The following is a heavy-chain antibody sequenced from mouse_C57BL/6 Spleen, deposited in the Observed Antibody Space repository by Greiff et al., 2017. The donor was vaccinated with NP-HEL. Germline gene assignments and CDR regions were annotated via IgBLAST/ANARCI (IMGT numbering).Heavy chain of an antibody. Sequence: VQLQQPGAELVKPGASVKLSCKASGYTFTSYWMHWVKQRPGQGLEWIGMIHPNSGSTNYNEKFKSKATLTVDKSSSTAYMQLSSLTSEDSAVYYCARSLDYYGSNYAMDYWGQGTSVTVSS. CDR1: GYTFTSYW. D-gene: IGHD1-1*01. CDR2: IHPNSGST. V-gene: IGHV1-64*01. CDR3: ARSLDYYGSNYAMDY. J-gene: IGHJ4*01.